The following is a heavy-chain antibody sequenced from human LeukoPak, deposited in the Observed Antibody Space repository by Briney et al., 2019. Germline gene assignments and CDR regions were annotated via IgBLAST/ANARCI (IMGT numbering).Heavy chain of an antibody. CDR2: IKQDGSEK. CDR3: ASTQSFDY. CDR1: GFTFSSYW. Sequence: PGGSLRLSCAASGFTFSSYWMSWVRQAPGRGLEWVDNIKQDGSEKYYVDSVKGRFTIYRDNAKNSLYLQMSSLRAEDTAVYYCASTQSFDYWGQGTLVTVSS. J-gene: IGHJ4*02. V-gene: IGHV3-7*01.